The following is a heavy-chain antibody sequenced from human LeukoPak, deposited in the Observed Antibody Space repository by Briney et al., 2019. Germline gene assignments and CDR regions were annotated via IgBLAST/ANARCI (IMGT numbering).Heavy chain of an antibody. CDR1: GFTFSTHA. V-gene: IGHV3-23*01. CDR3: AKDGYYSSANHFARLHFDL. J-gene: IGHJ2*01. CDR2: ISGDVQTT. D-gene: IGHD3-3*01. Sequence: PGGSLRLSCEASGFTFSTHAMNWIRQTPGKGLEWLSVISGDVQTTTYASSVKGRFTISRDNSKNTLYLEMNSPRVEDTAIYYCAKDGYYSSANHFARLHFDLWGRGTRVTVSS.